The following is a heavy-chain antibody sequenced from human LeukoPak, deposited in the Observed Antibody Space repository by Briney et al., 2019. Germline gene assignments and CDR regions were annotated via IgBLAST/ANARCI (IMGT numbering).Heavy chain of an antibody. V-gene: IGHV3-7*03. J-gene: IGHJ4*02. CDR2: IKQDGSEK. CDR1: GFTFSSYW. D-gene: IGHD4-17*01. CDR3: AKGYYGDYEGLFDY. Sequence: GGSLRLSCAASGFTFSSYWMSWVRQAPGKGLEWVANIKQDGSEKYYVDSVKGRFTISRDNAKNSLYLQMNSLRAEDTALYYCAKGYYGDYEGLFDYWGQGTLVTVSS.